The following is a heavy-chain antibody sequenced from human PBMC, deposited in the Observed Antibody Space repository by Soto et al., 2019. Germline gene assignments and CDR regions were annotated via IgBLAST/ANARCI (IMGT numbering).Heavy chain of an antibody. CDR2: IWYDGSNK. V-gene: IGHV3-33*01. CDR1: GFTFSSYG. J-gene: IGHJ6*02. D-gene: IGHD3-3*01. CDR3: ARDAFVFWSGYYRYYYYGMDV. Sequence: QVQLVESGGGVVQPGRSLRLSCAASGFTFSSYGMHWVRQAPGKGLEWVAVIWYDGSNKYYADSVKGRFTISRDNSKNTLYLQTNSLRAEDTAVYYCARDAFVFWSGYYRYYYYGMDVWGQGTTVTVSS.